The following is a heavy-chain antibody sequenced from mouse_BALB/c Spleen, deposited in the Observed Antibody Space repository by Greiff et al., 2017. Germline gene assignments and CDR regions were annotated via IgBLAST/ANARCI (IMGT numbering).Heavy chain of an antibody. CDR3: ARGDGYYYFDY. D-gene: IGHD2-3*01. CDR2: INPYNDGT. CDR1: GYSFTGYN. Sequence: VQLQQSGPELEKPGASVKISCKASGYSFTGYNMNWVKQSNGKSLEWIGYINPYNDGTKYNEKFKGKATLTSDKSSSTAYMELSSLTSEDSAVYYCARGDGYYYFDYWGQGTTLTVSS. J-gene: IGHJ2*01. V-gene: IGHV1-14*01.